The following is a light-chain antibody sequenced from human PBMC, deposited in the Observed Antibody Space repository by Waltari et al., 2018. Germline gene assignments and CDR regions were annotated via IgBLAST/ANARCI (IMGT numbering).Light chain of an antibody. J-gene: IGKJ2*01. V-gene: IGKV4-1*01. Sequence: DIVMTQSPDPLAVSLGERATIHCKSSKSVLYSSNNKNYLAWYHQKPGLPPKLLIYGASTRESWVPDRFSGSGSGTDFTLTISSLQAEDVAVYYCQQYYSTPPTFGQGTKLEIK. CDR3: QQYYSTPPT. CDR1: KSVLYSSNNKNY. CDR2: GAS.